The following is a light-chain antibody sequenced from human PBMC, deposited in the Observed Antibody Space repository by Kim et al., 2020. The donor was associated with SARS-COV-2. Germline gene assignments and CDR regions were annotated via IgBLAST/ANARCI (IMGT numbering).Light chain of an antibody. V-gene: IGLV3-1*01. CDR1: RLRDKY. J-gene: IGLJ3*02. CDR2: NDS. CDR3: QAWDNNNGV. Sequence: GSPGQTASITCSGDRLRDKYASWYQQKPGRSPVLVIYNDSRGPSGIPERFSGSNSGNTATLTMSGTQAIDEADYYCQAWDNNNGVFGGGTQLTVL.